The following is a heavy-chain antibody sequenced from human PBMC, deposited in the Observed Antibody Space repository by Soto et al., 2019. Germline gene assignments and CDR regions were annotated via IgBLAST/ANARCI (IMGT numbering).Heavy chain of an antibody. D-gene: IGHD2-8*01. V-gene: IGHV1-18*01. CDR3: ARDIESVTAKHFFYYYAMDV. J-gene: IGHJ6*02. CDR2: VSANNGHT. CDR1: GFTFSNYG. Sequence: QGQLVQSGAEVKKPGASVKLSCKASGFTFSNYGLNWVRQAPGQGLEWMGWVSANNGHTNYAQNLQGRVSMTTDTSKSTAYMELRGLTFDDTAVYYCARDIESVTAKHFFYYYAMDVWCQGTTVTVSS.